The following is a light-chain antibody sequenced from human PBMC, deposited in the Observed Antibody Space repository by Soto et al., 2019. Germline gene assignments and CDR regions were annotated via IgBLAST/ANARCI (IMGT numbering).Light chain of an antibody. V-gene: IGKV1-5*03. J-gene: IGKJ1*01. CDR1: QSISSW. CDR2: KAS. CDR3: QQYNDNWT. Sequence: DIQMTQSPSTLSAFVGDRVTITCRASQSISSWLAWHQQKPGKAPRLLIYKASNLERGVPSRFSGSGSGTEFTLTITSLQPDDSATYYCQQYNDNWTFGQGTKVEIK.